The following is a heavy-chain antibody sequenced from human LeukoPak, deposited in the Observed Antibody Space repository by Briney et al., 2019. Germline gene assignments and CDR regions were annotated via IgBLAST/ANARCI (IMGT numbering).Heavy chain of an antibody. CDR3: AKDGKGPYYFDY. J-gene: IGHJ4*02. D-gene: IGHD1-26*01. Sequence: GGSLRLSCAASGFTFSSYGMHWVRQAPGKGLEWVSAISGSGGSTYYADSVRGRFTISRDNSKNTLYLQMNSLRAEDTAVYYCAKDGKGPYYFDYWGQGTLVTVSS. CDR1: GFTFSSYG. V-gene: IGHV3-23*01. CDR2: ISGSGGST.